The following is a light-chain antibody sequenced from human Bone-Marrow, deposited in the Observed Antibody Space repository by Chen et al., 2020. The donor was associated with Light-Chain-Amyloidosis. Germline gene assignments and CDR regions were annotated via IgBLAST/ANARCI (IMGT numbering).Light chain of an antibody. V-gene: IGKV3-11*01. J-gene: IGKJ2*01. Sequence: EIVLTQSPDTLSLSAGERATLSCRASQSVSTNLAWYQQKPGQAPRLLIYDASNRATGIPARFSGSGSGTDFTLTISGLEPEDFAVYYCQQRTSWPREYTFGQGTKVEIK. CDR3: QQRTSWPREYT. CDR2: DAS. CDR1: QSVSTN.